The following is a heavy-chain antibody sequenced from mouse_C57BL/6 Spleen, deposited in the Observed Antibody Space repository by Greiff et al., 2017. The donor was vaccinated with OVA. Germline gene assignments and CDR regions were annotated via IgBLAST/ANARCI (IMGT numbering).Heavy chain of an antibody. Sequence: QVQLQQSGPELVKPGASVKIPCKASGYTFTDYNMDWVKQSHGKSLEWIGEILPGSGSTNYNEKFKGKATFTADTSSNTAYMQLSSLTTEDSAIYYCASAGTAYWGQGTLVTVSA. CDR1: GYTFTDYN. J-gene: IGHJ3*01. CDR3: ASAGTAY. D-gene: IGHD4-1*01. CDR2: ILPGSGST. V-gene: IGHV1-9*01.